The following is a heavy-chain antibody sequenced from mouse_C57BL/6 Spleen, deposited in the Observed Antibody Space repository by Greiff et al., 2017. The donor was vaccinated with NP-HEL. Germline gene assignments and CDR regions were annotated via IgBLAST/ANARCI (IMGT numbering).Heavy chain of an antibody. Sequence: QVQLQQSGPELVKPGASVKISCKASGYAFSSSWMNWVKQRPGKGLEWIGRIYPGDGDTNYNGKFKGKATLTADKSSSTAYMQLSSLTSADSAVYFCARWGWDGYFDYWGQGTTLTVSS. D-gene: IGHD4-1*01. CDR3: ARWGWDGYFDY. CDR2: IYPGDGDT. V-gene: IGHV1-82*01. CDR1: GYAFSSSW. J-gene: IGHJ2*01.